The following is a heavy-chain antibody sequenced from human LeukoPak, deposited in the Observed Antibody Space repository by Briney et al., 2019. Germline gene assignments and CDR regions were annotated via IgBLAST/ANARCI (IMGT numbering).Heavy chain of an antibody. CDR2: ISYDGSNK. V-gene: IGHV3-30*04. J-gene: IGHJ4*02. CDR1: GFTFSSYA. CDR3: ARDFQAARPWYFDY. D-gene: IGHD6-6*01. Sequence: GGSLRLSCAASGFTFSSYAMRWVRQAPGKGLEWVAVISYDGSNKYYADSVKGRFTISRNNSKNTLYLQMNSLRAEDTAVYYCARDFQAARPWYFDYWGQGTLVTVSS.